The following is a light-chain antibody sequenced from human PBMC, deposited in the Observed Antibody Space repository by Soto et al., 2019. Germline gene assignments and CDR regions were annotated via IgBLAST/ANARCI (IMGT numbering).Light chain of an antibody. Sequence: SYELTQPPSVSVAPGQTARITCGGNNIASKSVHWYQQKPGQAPVLVVYDDKDRPSAIPERFSGSTSGNTATLTISRVAAGDEADYYCQVRDSRSDYEWMFGGGTTVTVL. CDR3: QVRDSRSDYEWM. V-gene: IGLV3-21*02. CDR1: NIASKS. CDR2: DDK. J-gene: IGLJ3*02.